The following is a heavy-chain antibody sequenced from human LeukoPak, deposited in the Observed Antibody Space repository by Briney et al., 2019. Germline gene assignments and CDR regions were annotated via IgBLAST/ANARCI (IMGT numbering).Heavy chain of an antibody. CDR1: GFTFSSYA. V-gene: IGHV3-30-3*01. CDR2: ISYDGNNK. D-gene: IGHD6-13*01. CDR3: ARASVGQLVNVFDY. J-gene: IGHJ4*02. Sequence: SGGSLTLSCSPSGFTFSSYAMHWVRHAPGKGLEWGAVISYDGNNKYYADSVKGRFTISRDNSKTTLYLQMNGVRAEDTAVYYCARASVGQLVNVFDYWGQGTLVTVSS.